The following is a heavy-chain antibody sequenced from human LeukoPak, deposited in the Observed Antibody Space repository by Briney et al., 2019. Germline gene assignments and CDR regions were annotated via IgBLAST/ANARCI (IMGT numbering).Heavy chain of an antibody. Sequence: PSETLSLTCTVSGGFISSYYWSWIRQPPGKGLEWIGYIYTSGSTNYNPSLKSRVTISVDTSKNQFSLKLSSVTAADTAVYYCARSRVGATPYFDYWGQGTLVTVSS. V-gene: IGHV4-4*09. CDR1: GGFISSYY. D-gene: IGHD1-26*01. CDR3: ARSRVGATPYFDY. CDR2: IYTSGST. J-gene: IGHJ4*02.